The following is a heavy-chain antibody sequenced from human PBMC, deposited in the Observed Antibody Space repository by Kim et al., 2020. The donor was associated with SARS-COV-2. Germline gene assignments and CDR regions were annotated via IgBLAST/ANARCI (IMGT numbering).Heavy chain of an antibody. V-gene: IGHV3-21*01. CDR2: ISSSSSYI. D-gene: IGHD3-9*01. J-gene: IGHJ4*02. CDR3: ARSTHYDILTGYYKRRVY. CDR1: GFTFSSYS. Sequence: GGSLRLSCAASGFTFSSYSMNWVRQAPGKGLEWVSSISSSSSYIYYADSVKGRFTISRDNAKNSLYLQMNSLRAEDTAVYYCARSTHYDILTGYYKRRVYWGQGTLVTVSS.